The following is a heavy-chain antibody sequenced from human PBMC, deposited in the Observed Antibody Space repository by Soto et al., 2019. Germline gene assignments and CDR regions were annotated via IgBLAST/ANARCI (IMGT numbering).Heavy chain of an antibody. V-gene: IGHV3-23*01. CDR1: GFTFSSYA. CDR2: ISGSGGST. J-gene: IGHJ4*02. CDR3: AKDEGGTSWYPPLF. D-gene: IGHD6-13*01. Sequence: EVQLLESGGGSVQPGGSLRLSCAASGFTFSSYAMTWVRQAPGKGLEWVSAISGSGGSTYYADSVKGRFTVSRDNSKNTLYLQMNSLRAEDTAIYYCAKDEGGTSWYPPLFWGQGTLVTVSS.